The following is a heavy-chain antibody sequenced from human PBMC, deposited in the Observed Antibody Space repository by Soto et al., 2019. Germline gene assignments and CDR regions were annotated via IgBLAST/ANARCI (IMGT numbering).Heavy chain of an antibody. CDR2: IYSIGST. CDR3: ARSEKGMATILDY. Sequence: SETLSLTCTVSGGSISGYFWNWIRQPPGKGLEWIGYIYSIGSTNYKSSLKSRVTISVDTSKNQFSLKLSSVTAADTAVFYCARSEKGMATILDYWGQGILVTVSS. J-gene: IGHJ4*02. V-gene: IGHV4-59*01. D-gene: IGHD5-12*01. CDR1: GGSISGYF.